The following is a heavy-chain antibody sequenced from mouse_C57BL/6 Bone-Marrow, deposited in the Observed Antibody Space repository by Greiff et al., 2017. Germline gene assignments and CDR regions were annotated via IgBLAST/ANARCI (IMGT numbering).Heavy chain of an antibody. V-gene: IGHV3-6*01. Sequence: VQLKESGPGLVKPSQSLSLTCSVTGYSITSGYYWNWIRQFPGNKLEWMGYISYDGSNNYNPSLKNRISITRYTSKNQFFLKLNSVTTEDTATYYCARCYSGDFDYWGQGTTLTVSS. D-gene: IGHD2-12*01. CDR2: ISYDGSN. CDR3: ARCYSGDFDY. CDR1: GYSITSGYY. J-gene: IGHJ2*01.